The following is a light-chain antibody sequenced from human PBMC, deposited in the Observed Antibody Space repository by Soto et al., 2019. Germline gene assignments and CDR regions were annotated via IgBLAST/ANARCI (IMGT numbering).Light chain of an antibody. CDR3: SSFTTTCFSG. V-gene: IGLV2-14*01. CDR1: GGDIGAYNY. J-gene: IGLJ1*01. Sequence: QSVLTQPASVSGSLGQSITLSCTGSGGDIGAYNYVSWYQQHPGKAPKLIVYGVTHRPSGVSSRFSASKSAYTASLTISALQAEAEADDYCSSFTTTCFSGFGPGTKLTVL. CDR2: GVT.